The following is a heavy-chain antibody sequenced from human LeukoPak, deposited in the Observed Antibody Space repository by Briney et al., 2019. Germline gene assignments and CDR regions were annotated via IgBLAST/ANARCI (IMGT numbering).Heavy chain of an antibody. J-gene: IGHJ4*02. CDR3: AKNDYDVLTGYYLVL. CDR2: ISGSGGRT. V-gene: IGHV3-23*01. D-gene: IGHD3-9*01. Sequence: PGGSLRLSCAASGFTFSSYAMSWVRQAPGKGLEWVSDISGSGGRTDYADSLKGRFTISRDNSKNTLYLQMNSLRAEDTAVYYCAKNDYDVLTGYYLVLWGQGTLVTVSS. CDR1: GFTFSSYA.